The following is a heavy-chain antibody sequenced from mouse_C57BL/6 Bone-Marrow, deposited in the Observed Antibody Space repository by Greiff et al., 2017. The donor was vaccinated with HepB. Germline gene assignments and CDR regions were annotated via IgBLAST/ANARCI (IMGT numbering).Heavy chain of an antibody. J-gene: IGHJ2*01. CDR3: ARCSSGYDFDY. D-gene: IGHD3-2*02. V-gene: IGHV1-26*01. CDR1: GYTFTDYY. Sequence: VQLQQSGPELVKPGASVKISCKASGYTFTDYYMNWVKQSHGKSLEWIGDINPNNGGTSYNQKFKGKATLTVDKSSSTAYMELRSLTSEDSAVYYCARCSSGYDFDYWGQGTTLTVSS. CDR2: INPNNGGT.